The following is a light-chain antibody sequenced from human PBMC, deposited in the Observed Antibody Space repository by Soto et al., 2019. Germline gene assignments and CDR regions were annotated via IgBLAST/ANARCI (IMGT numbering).Light chain of an antibody. CDR2: LGS. V-gene: IGKV2-28*01. CDR1: QSLLHSNGYNY. Sequence: DIVMTQSPRSLPVTPGEPASISCRSSQSLLHSNGYNYLDWYLQKQGQSPQLLIYLGSNRSSGVPDRFSGSGSGTDFTLKISRVEAEDVGVYYCMQALQTPLPFGGGTKVELK. CDR3: MQALQTPLP. J-gene: IGKJ4*01.